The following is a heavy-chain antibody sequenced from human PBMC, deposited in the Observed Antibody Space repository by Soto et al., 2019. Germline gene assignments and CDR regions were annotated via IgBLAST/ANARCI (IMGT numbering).Heavy chain of an antibody. V-gene: IGHV3-66*01. CDR3: ARMYGSGSYYNVGESSNDY. CDR1: GFTVSSNY. J-gene: IGHJ4*02. D-gene: IGHD3-10*01. CDR2: IYSGGST. Sequence: EVQLVESGGGLVQPGGSLRLSCAASGFTVSSNYMSWVRQAPGKGLEWVSVIYSGGSTYYADSVKGRFTISRDNSKNTLYLQMNSLRAEDTAVYYCARMYGSGSYYNVGESSNDYWGQGTLVTVSS.